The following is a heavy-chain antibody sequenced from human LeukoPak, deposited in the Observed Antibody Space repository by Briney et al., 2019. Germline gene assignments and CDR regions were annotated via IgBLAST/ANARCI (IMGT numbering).Heavy chain of an antibody. CDR2: ISYDGSNK. J-gene: IGHJ4*02. CDR3: ARETGISSGWPHFDY. D-gene: IGHD6-19*01. V-gene: IGHV3-30*03. Sequence: QPGRSLRLSCAASGFTFSSYGMHWVRQAPGKGLEWVAVISYDGSNKYYADSVKGRFTISRDNSKNTLYLQMNSLRAEDTAVYYCARETGISSGWPHFDYWGQGTLVTVSS. CDR1: GFTFSSYG.